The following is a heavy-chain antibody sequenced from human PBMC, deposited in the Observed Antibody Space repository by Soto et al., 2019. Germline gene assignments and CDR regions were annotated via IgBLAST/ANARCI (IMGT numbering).Heavy chain of an antibody. Sequence: EVQLVESGGGLVQPGGSLRLSCAASGFTFSSYWMSWVRQAPGKGLEWVANIKQDGSEKYYVDSVKGRFTISRDNAKNSLYLEMNSLRAEDTAVYYCARVWLRIACDIWGQGTMVTVSS. D-gene: IGHD5-12*01. J-gene: IGHJ3*02. V-gene: IGHV3-7*05. CDR3: ARVWLRIACDI. CDR1: GFTFSSYW. CDR2: IKQDGSEK.